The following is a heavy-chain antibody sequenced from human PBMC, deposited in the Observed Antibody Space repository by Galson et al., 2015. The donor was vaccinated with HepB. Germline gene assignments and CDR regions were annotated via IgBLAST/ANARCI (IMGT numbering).Heavy chain of an antibody. Sequence: SLRLSCAASGFTFSSYNMNWVRQAPGKGLEWISFIGATGTTIYYADSVKDRFTISRDSAKTPLYLQMDSLGAEDTALYYCVREAVAIFGVGNRFDPWGQGTLVTVSS. D-gene: IGHD3-3*01. CDR2: IGATGTTI. V-gene: IGHV3-48*03. CDR1: GFTFSSYN. CDR3: VREAVAIFGVGNRFDP. J-gene: IGHJ5*02.